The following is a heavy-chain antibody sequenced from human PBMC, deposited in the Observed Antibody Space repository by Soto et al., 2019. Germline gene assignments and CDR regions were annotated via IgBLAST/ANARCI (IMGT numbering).Heavy chain of an antibody. Sequence: SETLSLTCTLSGGSFSPNYWAWIRQPPGKGLEWIGEINHRGSANYNPSLRSRVTMSVDISKSQFSLRLTSVTAADTAVYYCARYNAASGTYYFDYWGQGALVTVSS. D-gene: IGHD6-13*01. J-gene: IGHJ4*02. V-gene: IGHV4-59*12. CDR3: ARYNAASGTYYFDY. CDR1: GGSFSPNY. CDR2: INHRGSA.